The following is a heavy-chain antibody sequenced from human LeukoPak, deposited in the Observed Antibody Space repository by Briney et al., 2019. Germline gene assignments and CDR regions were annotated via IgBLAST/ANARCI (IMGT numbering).Heavy chain of an antibody. CDR1: GFTFNTYW. CDR3: SRGRNWDDGDY. D-gene: IGHD1-1*01. V-gene: IGHV3-74*01. J-gene: IGHJ4*02. CDR2: INSDGSIV. Sequence: PGGSLRLSCAASGFTFNTYWMYWVRQAPGKGLVWVSHINSDGSIVNYGDSVKGRFTISRDNAKSTLYLQMNSLRADDTALYFCSRGRNWDDGDYWGQGTLVTVSS.